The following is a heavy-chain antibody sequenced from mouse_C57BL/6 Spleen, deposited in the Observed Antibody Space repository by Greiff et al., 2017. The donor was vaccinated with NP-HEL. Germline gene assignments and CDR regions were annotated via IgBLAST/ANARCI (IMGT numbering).Heavy chain of an antibody. V-gene: IGHV1-22*01. Sequence: VHVKQSGPELVKPGASVKMSCKASGYTFTDYNMHWVKQSHGKSLEWIGYINPNNGGTSYNQKFKGKATLTVNKSSSTAYMELRSLTSEDSAVYYCARWLGWYFDVWGTGTTVTVSS. J-gene: IGHJ1*03. CDR1: GYTFTDYN. D-gene: IGHD2-2*01. CDR3: ARWLGWYFDV. CDR2: INPNNGGT.